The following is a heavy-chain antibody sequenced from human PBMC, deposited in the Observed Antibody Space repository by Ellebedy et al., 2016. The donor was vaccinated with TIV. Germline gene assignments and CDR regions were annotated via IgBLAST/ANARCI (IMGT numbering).Heavy chain of an antibody. Sequence: MPSETLSLTCSVSDGSIRRSGYYWGWIRQPPGKGLEWIGSIYSSGSMFYNPSLKSRITMSADTSTDQVSLKLRSVTAADTAVYYCARVGTYLGNAFDIWGQGTMVTVSS. D-gene: IGHD3-10*01. CDR3: ARVGTYLGNAFDI. V-gene: IGHV4-39*07. CDR2: IYSSGSM. CDR1: DGSIRRSGYY. J-gene: IGHJ3*02.